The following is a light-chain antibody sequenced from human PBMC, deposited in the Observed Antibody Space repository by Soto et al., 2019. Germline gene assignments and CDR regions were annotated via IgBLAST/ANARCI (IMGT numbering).Light chain of an antibody. V-gene: IGKV3D-20*01. CDR1: QSVSSSY. Sequence: EIVLTQSPATLSLSPGERATLSCGASQSVSSSYLAWYQQKPGLAPRLLIYDASSRAAGIHDRFSGSGSGTDFTLTISRLEPEGFAVYCCQQYGSSPITFGQGTRLEIK. CDR2: DAS. J-gene: IGKJ5*01. CDR3: QQYGSSPIT.